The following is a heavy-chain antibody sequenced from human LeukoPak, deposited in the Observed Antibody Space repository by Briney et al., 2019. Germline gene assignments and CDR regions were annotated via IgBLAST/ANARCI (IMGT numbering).Heavy chain of an antibody. CDR1: GFTFSSYS. Sequence: GGSLRLSCAASGFTFSSYSMNWVRQAPGKGLEWVSYIRSSSSTIYYADSVKGRFTISRDNAKNSLYLQMNSLRAEDTAVYYCARDRGSPSSWYANSFWFDPWGQGTLVTVSS. V-gene: IGHV3-48*04. CDR2: IRSSSSTI. J-gene: IGHJ5*02. CDR3: ARDRGSPSSWYANSFWFDP. D-gene: IGHD6-13*01.